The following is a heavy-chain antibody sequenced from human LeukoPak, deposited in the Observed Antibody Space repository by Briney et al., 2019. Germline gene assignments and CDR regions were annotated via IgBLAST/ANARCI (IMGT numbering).Heavy chain of an antibody. CDR2: IYYSGST. D-gene: IGHD1-26*01. CDR3: ARQVAELYYYYYYMDV. J-gene: IGHJ6*03. Sequence: PSETLSLTCTVSGGSISSSSYYWGWIRQPPGKGLEWLGSIYYSGSTYYNPSLKSRVTISVDTSKNQFSLKLSSVTAADTAVYYCARQVAELYYYYYYMDVWGKGTTVTVSS. CDR1: GGSISSSSYY. V-gene: IGHV4-39*01.